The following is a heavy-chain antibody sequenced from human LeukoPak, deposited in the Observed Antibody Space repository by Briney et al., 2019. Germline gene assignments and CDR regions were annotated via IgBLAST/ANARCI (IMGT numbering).Heavy chain of an antibody. Sequence: SGTLSLTCTVSGGSISSSSYYWSWIRQPAGKGLEWIGRIYTSGSTNYNPSLKSRVTISVDTSKNQFSLKLSSVTAADTAVYYCARELGSSWYWWFDPWGQGTLVTVSS. J-gene: IGHJ5*02. CDR1: GGSISSSSYY. CDR3: ARELGSSWYWWFDP. CDR2: IYTSGST. V-gene: IGHV4-61*02. D-gene: IGHD6-13*01.